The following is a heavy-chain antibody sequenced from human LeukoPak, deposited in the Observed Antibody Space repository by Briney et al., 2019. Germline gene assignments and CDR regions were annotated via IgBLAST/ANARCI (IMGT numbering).Heavy chain of an antibody. J-gene: IGHJ4*02. CDR3: ARGSYYYDSSGYLDC. V-gene: IGHV4-30-4*01. D-gene: IGHD3-22*01. CDR2: SYCSGST. Sequence: PSRTLSLTCTVSGGSISSGDYYWSWIRQPPGKGLEWIGYSYCSGSTYYNPSLKSRVTISVDTYKNQFSLKLSSVTAADTAVYYCARGSYYYDSSGYLDCWGRGTLVTVSS. CDR1: GGSISSGDYY.